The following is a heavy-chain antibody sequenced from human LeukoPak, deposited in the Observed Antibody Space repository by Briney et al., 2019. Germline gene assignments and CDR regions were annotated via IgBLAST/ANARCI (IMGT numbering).Heavy chain of an antibody. Sequence: GASLRLSCAASGFTLSSYAMSWVRQAPGKGLEWVSAISGSGGSTYYADSVKGRFTISRDNSKNTLYLQMNSLRAEDTAVYYCAKIPPQPNWNYGWSWFDPWGQGTLVTVSS. CDR3: AKIPPQPNWNYGWSWFDP. J-gene: IGHJ5*02. CDR2: ISGSGGST. V-gene: IGHV3-23*01. D-gene: IGHD1-7*01. CDR1: GFTLSSYA.